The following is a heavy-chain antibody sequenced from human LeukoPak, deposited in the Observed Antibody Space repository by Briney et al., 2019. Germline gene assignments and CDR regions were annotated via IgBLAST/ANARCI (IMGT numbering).Heavy chain of an antibody. V-gene: IGHV3-30*02. CDR1: GFTFSSYG. CDR3: AKTGPSYCSGGSCYPYYFDY. CDR2: IRYDGSNK. D-gene: IGHD2-15*01. Sequence: QPGGSLRLSCAASGFTFSSYGMHWVRQAPGKGLEWVAFIRYDGSNKYYADSVKGRFTISRDNSKNTLYLQMNSLRAEDTAVYYRAKTGPSYCSGGSCYPYYFDYWGQGTLVTVSS. J-gene: IGHJ4*02.